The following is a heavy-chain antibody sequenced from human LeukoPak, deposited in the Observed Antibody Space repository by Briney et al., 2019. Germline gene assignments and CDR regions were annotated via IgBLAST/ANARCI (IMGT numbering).Heavy chain of an antibody. CDR2: INGDGRNI. CDR3: TRDLMDYDVSTGLHHYYMDV. Sequence: GGPLRLSCVASGFTFSSYWMHWVRQDPRKGLVWVSRINGDGRNINYADSVRGRFTISRDNAKNTLYLQMNTLRVEDTAVYYCTRDLMDYDVSTGLHHYYMDVWGQGTTVTVSS. CDR1: GFTFSSYW. V-gene: IGHV3-74*01. D-gene: IGHD3-9*01. J-gene: IGHJ6*02.